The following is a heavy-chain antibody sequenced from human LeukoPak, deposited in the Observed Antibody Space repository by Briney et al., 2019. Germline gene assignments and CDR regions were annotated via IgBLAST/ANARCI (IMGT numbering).Heavy chain of an antibody. Sequence: GGSLRLSCAGSGISFSDYSMSWVRQSPGKGLEWVSGITGSGGSTYYADSVRARFIISRDKSKNTLYLQMNSLRADDTAVYYCAKAKDYYDSSGPDGWGQGTLVTVSS. J-gene: IGHJ1*01. CDR3: AKAKDYYDSSGPDG. CDR1: GISFSDYS. V-gene: IGHV3-23*01. D-gene: IGHD3-22*01. CDR2: ITGSGGST.